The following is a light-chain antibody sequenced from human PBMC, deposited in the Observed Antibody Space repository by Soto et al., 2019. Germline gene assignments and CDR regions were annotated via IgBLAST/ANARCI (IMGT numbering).Light chain of an antibody. J-gene: IGKJ2*01. V-gene: IGKV1-5*03. CDR1: QSISSW. CDR2: KAA. CDR3: QQYNSYGVT. Sequence: DIQMTQSPSTLSASVGDRVTISCRASQSISSWLAWYKQKPGKAPKLLIYKAASLESGVTSRFSGSGSGTEFTLAISSLQPDDFATYYCQQYNSYGVTCSQGTKLEI.